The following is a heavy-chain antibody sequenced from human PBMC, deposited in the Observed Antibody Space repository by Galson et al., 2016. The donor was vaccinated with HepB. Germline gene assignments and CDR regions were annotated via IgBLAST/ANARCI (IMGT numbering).Heavy chain of an antibody. V-gene: IGHV3-74*01. CDR3: ARDLSGPDF. J-gene: IGHJ4*02. CDR1: GFTFRNHQ. Sequence: SLRLSCAVSGFTFRNHQRQRVRQVSGIGLVWVTRPEGAGTRPIYADSVNGRFTISRDNAKNTLYLQMNSLRAEDTAVYYCARDLSGPDFWGQGTLVTVSS. CDR2: PEGAGTRP.